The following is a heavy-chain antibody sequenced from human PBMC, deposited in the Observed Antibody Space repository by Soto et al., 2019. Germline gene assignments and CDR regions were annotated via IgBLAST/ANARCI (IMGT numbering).Heavy chain of an antibody. Sequence: QVQLVESGGGVVQPGRSLRLSCAASGFTFTTYGFHWVRQAPGKGLEWVALIWSDGSNRYYADSVKGRFTISRDNFKNTLYLQMNSLRAEGRAVYYCAREGHEGWFDPWGQGTLVTVSS. J-gene: IGHJ5*02. V-gene: IGHV3-33*01. CDR2: IWSDGSNR. CDR3: AREGHEGWFDP. CDR1: GFTFTTYG.